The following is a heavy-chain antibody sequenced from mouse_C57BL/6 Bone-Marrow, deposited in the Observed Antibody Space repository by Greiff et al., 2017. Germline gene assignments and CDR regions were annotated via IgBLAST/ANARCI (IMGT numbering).Heavy chain of an antibody. D-gene: IGHD1-1*01. CDR1: GYAFSSSW. Sequence: QVQLKESGPELVKPGASVKISCKASGYAFSSSWMNWVKQRPGKGLEWIGRIYPGDGDTNYNGKFKGKATLTADKSSSTAYMQLSSLTSEDSAVYFCARGVLRPWGQGTTLTVSS. V-gene: IGHV1-82*01. CDR2: IYPGDGDT. CDR3: ARGVLRP. J-gene: IGHJ2*01.